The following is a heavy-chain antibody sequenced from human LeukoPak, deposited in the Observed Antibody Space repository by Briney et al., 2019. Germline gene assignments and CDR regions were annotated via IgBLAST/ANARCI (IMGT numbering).Heavy chain of an antibody. CDR3: AKGGLRLYFGQFHY. D-gene: IGHD3-10*01. CDR1: GFTFENYA. J-gene: IGHJ4*02. Sequence: GGSLRLSCAASGFTFENYAMHWVRKVPGKGLEWVSGISWNGGIIGYVDSVKGRFTISRDSAKNSLYLQMNSLRVEDTALYYCAKGGLRLYFGQFHYWGQGTLVTVSS. V-gene: IGHV3-9*01. CDR2: ISWNGGII.